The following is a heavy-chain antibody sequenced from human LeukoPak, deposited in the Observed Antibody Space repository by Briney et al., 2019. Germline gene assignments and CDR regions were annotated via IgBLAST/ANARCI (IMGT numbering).Heavy chain of an antibody. J-gene: IGHJ5*02. CDR3: ARHGNYYGSGSTNWFDP. CDR1: GGSISSYY. CDR2: IYTSGST. D-gene: IGHD3-10*01. Sequence: SETLSLTCTVSGGSISSYYWSWIRQPAGKGLEWIGRIYTSGSTNYNPSLKSRVTMSVDTSKNQFSLKLSSVTAADTAVYYCARHGNYYGSGSTNWFDPWGQGTLVTVSS. V-gene: IGHV4-4*07.